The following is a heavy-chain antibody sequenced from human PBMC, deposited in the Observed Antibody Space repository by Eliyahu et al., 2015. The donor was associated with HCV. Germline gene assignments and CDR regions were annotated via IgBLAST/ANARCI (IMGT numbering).Heavy chain of an antibody. V-gene: IGHV1-69*01. CDR2: IIPXFGTA. CDR1: GGTFSXYA. D-gene: IGHD2-2*01. CDR3: ARGGEEHQLQSRPFDY. Sequence: QVQLVQSGAEVKKPGSSVKVSCKASGGTFSXYAISWXRQAPGQGLEWMGGIIPXFGTANYAQKFQGRVTITADESTRTAYMELSSLRSEDTAVYYCARGGEEHQLQSRPFDYWGQGTLVTVSS. J-gene: IGHJ4*02.